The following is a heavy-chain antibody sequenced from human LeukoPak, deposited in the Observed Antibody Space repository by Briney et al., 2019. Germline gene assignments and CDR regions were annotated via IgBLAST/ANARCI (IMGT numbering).Heavy chain of an antibody. CDR2: ISGSGGST. D-gene: IGHD3-22*01. CDR3: AKDLYDSSGSYYYFDY. CDR1: GFTFSSYA. V-gene: IGHV3-23*01. Sequence: GGSLRLSCAASGFTFSSYAMSWVRQAPGKGLEWVSAISGSGGSTYYADSVKGRFTISRDNSKNTLYLQMNSLRAEDTAVYYCAKDLYDSSGSYYYFDYWGQETLVTVSS. J-gene: IGHJ4*02.